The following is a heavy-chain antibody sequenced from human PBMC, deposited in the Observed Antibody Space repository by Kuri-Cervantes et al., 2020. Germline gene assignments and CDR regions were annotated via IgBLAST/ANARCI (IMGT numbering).Heavy chain of an antibody. D-gene: IGHD3-16*01. Sequence: SVKVSCKASGYTFTSYGISWVRQAPGQRLEWIGWIVVGSGNTNYAQKFQERVTITRDMSTSTAYMELSSLRSEDTAVYYCAAESLGSVRPGFDPWGQGTLVTVSS. CDR1: GYTFTSYG. CDR3: AAESLGSVRPGFDP. V-gene: IGHV1-58*02. J-gene: IGHJ5*02. CDR2: IVVGSGNT.